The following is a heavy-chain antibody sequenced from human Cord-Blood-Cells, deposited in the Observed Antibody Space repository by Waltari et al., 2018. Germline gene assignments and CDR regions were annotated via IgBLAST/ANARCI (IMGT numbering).Heavy chain of an antibody. J-gene: IGHJ3*02. D-gene: IGHD3-10*01. CDR1: GYTFTTYY. V-gene: IGHV1-46*01. CDR2: INPSGGST. Sequence: QVQLVQSGAEVKKPGASVKVSCKASGYTFTTYYMHWVRQAPGQGLEWMGIINPSGGSTSYAQKFQGRVTMTRDTSTSTVYMELSSLRSEDTAVYYCARDRGPNDAFDIWGQGTMVTVSS. CDR3: ARDRGPNDAFDI.